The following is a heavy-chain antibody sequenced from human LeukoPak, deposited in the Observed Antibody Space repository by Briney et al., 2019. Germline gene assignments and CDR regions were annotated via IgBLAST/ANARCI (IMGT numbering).Heavy chain of an antibody. J-gene: IGHJ3*02. D-gene: IGHD3-22*01. CDR1: GGSISSSNW. Sequence: SETLSLTCAVSGGSISSSNWWSWVRQPPGKGLEWIGEIYHSGSTNYNPSLKSRVTISVDKSKNQFSLKLSSVTAADTAVYYCARYRTYYYDSSGYKPAFDIWGQGTMVTVSS. CDR3: ARYRTYYYDSSGYKPAFDI. V-gene: IGHV4-4*02. CDR2: IYHSGST.